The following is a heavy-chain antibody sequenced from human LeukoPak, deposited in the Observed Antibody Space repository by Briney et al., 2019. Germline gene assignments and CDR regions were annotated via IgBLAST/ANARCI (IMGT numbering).Heavy chain of an antibody. CDR2: INQDGSQK. Sequence: GGSLRLSCAVSGFTFSSYWMSWFRQAPGKGLEWVANINQDGSQKFSVDSVKGRFTISRDNAKDSLSLQMNSLRVEDTAVYYCARDWFDGDYDRFDYWGQGALVTVSS. CDR1: GFTFSSYW. V-gene: IGHV3-7*03. D-gene: IGHD4-17*01. CDR3: ARDWFDGDYDRFDY. J-gene: IGHJ4*02.